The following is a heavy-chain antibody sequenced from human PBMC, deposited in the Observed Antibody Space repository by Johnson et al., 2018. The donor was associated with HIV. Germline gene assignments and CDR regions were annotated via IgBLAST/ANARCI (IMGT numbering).Heavy chain of an antibody. CDR2: IKSDGST. CDR1: GFTFSSGFTFSVYW. Sequence: VQLVESGGALIQPGGSLRLSCAASGFTFSSGFTFSVYWMHWVRQAPGKGLVWVSRIKSDGSTTYADSVKGRFTISRDNAKNTVYLQMNSLRAEDTALYWCARWSGSYWRGTLEIWGQGTMVTVSS. D-gene: IGHD1-26*01. CDR3: ARWSGSYWRGTLEI. J-gene: IGHJ3*02. V-gene: IGHV3-74*01.